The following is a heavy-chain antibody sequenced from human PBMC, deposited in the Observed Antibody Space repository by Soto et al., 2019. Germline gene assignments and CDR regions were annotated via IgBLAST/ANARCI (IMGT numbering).Heavy chain of an antibody. CDR1: GFTFSDYY. D-gene: IGHD5-18*01. CDR2: ISSGVGTI. J-gene: IGHJ6*02. CDR3: AKVREWLLFYSYYGMDV. Sequence: AGGSLRLSCAASGFTFSDYYMTWIRQAPGKGLEWVSSISSGVGTIYYADSVKGRFTISRDNAKNSLYLQMNSLRAEDTAVYYCAKVREWLLFYSYYGMDVWGQGTTVTVSS. V-gene: IGHV3-11*01.